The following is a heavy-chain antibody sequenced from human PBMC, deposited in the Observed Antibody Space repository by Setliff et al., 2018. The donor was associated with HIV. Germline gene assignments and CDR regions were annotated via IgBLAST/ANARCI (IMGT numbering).Heavy chain of an antibody. D-gene: IGHD3-22*01. CDR2: LNPSGGST. CDR1: GYTFTSYG. J-gene: IGHJ4*02. Sequence: ASVKVSCKASGYTFTSYGISWVRQVPGQGLEWMGILNPSGGSTTYALKFQGRVTMTSDTSTSTVYMELSSLRSEDTALYYCARVDPYSSGFYGYWGRGTLVTVSS. V-gene: IGHV1-46*01. CDR3: ARVDPYSSGFYGY.